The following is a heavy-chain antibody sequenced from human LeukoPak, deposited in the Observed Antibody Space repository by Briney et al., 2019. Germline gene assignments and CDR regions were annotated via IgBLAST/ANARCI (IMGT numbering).Heavy chain of an antibody. J-gene: IGHJ4*02. CDR1: GYSFTSYW. D-gene: IGHD6-13*01. CDR2: IYPGDSDT. Sequence: GESLKISCKGSGYSFTSYWIGWVRQMPGKGLEWMGIIYPGDSDTRYRPSFQGQVTISADKSIRTAYLQWSSLKASDTAMYYCARVEQDSSSWYVYWGQGTLVTVSS. V-gene: IGHV5-51*01. CDR3: ARVEQDSSSWYVY.